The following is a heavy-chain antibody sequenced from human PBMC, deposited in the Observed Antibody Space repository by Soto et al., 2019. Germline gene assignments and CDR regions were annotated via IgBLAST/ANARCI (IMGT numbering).Heavy chain of an antibody. CDR3: SRDRDDDGGTSDAFDI. CDR1: GIAFRSSG. V-gene: IGHV3-30*01. Sequence: GGPLRPSGAVLGIAFRSSGMDGGRRGPGKGLGRVAVISHDGSNSYYAYTVKGQFSITRDNAKNTLFPQMNSLRAEDTAVYYCSRDRDDDGGTSDAFDIWGQGTMVTVSS. CDR2: ISHDGSNS. D-gene: IGHD4-17*01. J-gene: IGHJ3*02.